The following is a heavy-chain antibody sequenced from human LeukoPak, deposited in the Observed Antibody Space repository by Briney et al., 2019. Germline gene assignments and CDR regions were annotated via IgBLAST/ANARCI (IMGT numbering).Heavy chain of an antibody. Sequence: GGSLRLSCAASGFTFSSYGMHWVRQAPGKGLEWVAVISYDGSNKYYADSVKGRFTISRDNSKNTLYLQMNSLRAEDTAVYYCAKRTPWDGQQLPNPDYWGQGTLVTVSS. D-gene: IGHD6-13*01. CDR1: GFTFSSYG. V-gene: IGHV3-30*18. J-gene: IGHJ4*02. CDR3: AKRTPWDGQQLPNPDY. CDR2: ISYDGSNK.